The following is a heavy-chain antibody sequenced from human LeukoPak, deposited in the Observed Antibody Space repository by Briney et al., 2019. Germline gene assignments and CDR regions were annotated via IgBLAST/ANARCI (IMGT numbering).Heavy chain of an antibody. CDR1: GGSFSGYY. J-gene: IGHJ4*02. CDR2: INHSGST. V-gene: IGHV4-34*01. D-gene: IGHD7-27*01. Sequence: TSETLSLTCAVYGGSFSGYYCSWIRQPPGKGLEWIGEINHSGSTNYNPSLKSRVTISVDTSKNQFSLKLSSVTAADTAVYYCAIRTGNFDYWGQGTLVTVSS. CDR3: AIRTGNFDY.